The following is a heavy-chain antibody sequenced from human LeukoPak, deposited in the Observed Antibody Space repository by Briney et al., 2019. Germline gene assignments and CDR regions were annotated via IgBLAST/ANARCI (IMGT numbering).Heavy chain of an antibody. CDR1: GFTFSSYW. V-gene: IGHV3-7*01. J-gene: IGHJ6*02. D-gene: IGHD6-19*01. CDR3: AREGSGWPYYYYDMDV. Sequence: GGSLRLSCAASGFTFSSYWMSWVRQAPGKGLEWVANIKQDGSEKYYVDSVKGRFTISRDNAKNSLYLQMNSLRAEDTAVYYCAREGSGWPYYYYDMDVWGQGTTVTVSS. CDR2: IKQDGSEK.